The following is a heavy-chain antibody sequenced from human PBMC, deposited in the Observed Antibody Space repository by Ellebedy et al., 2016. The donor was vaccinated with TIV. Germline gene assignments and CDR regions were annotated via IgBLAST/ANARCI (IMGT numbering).Heavy chain of an antibody. Sequence: MPGGSLRLSCTVSGGSISSSNWWSWVRQPPGKGLEWIGEIYHSGSTNYNPSLKSRVTISVDKSKNQFSLKLSSVTAADTAVYYCAREIRLLNSSGYYYDYYFDYWGQGTLVTVSS. J-gene: IGHJ4*02. CDR1: GGSISSSNW. CDR3: AREIRLLNSSGYYYDYYFDY. CDR2: IYHSGST. D-gene: IGHD3-22*01. V-gene: IGHV4-4*02.